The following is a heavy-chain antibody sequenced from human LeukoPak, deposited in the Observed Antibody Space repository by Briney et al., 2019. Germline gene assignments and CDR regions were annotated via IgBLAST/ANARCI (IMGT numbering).Heavy chain of an antibody. V-gene: IGHV3-48*01. J-gene: IGHJ4*02. CDR2: ISGSSGII. CDR3: ARAKYYDILTGYYEGGSDY. D-gene: IGHD3-9*01. CDR1: GFTFNTYT. Sequence: QPGGSLRLSCAASGFTFNTYTMNWVRQAPGKGLEWVSYISGSSGIIDYADSVRGRFTISRDNAKNSLYLQMNSLRAEDTAVYYCARAKYYDILTGYYEGGSDYWGQGTLVTVSS.